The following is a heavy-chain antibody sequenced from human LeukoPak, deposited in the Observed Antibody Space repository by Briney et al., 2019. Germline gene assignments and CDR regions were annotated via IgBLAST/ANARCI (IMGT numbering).Heavy chain of an antibody. D-gene: IGHD3-16*01. CDR3: ARERDRGITSPYFDS. Sequence: GGSLRLSCAASGFTFSDYSMNWVRQAPGKGLEWVSSISRSSTYIYYGDSIKGRFTTSRDNAKNSLYLQMNSLRAEDTAVYYCARERDRGITSPYFDSWGQGTLVPVSS. J-gene: IGHJ4*02. CDR1: GFTFSDYS. V-gene: IGHV3-21*01. CDR2: ISRSSTYI.